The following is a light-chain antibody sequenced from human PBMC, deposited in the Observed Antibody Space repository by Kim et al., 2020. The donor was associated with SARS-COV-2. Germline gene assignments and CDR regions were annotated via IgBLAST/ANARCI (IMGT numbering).Light chain of an antibody. CDR2: SAS. CDR1: QTVSSSY. CDR3: QQYDSSRWT. Sequence: EILLPQSPGTLSLSPGERATLSCRASQTVSSSYLAWYQQKPGQAPRLLIYSASSRATGIPDRFSGSGSGTDFTLTISSLEPEDFAVYYCQQYDSSRWTFGQGTKVDIK. V-gene: IGKV3-20*01. J-gene: IGKJ1*01.